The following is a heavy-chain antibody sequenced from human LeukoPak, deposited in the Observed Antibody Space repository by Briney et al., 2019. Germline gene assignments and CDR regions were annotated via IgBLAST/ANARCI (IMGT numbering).Heavy chain of an antibody. V-gene: IGHV4-4*07. Sequence: SETLSLTCTVFGGSISSYYWSWIRQPAGKGLERIGRMYTSGSTNYNPSLKSRVTMSVDTSKNQFSLKLSSVTAADTAVYYCARDTGYYFGSGNYLYYFDYWGQGTLVTVSS. CDR1: GGSISSYY. D-gene: IGHD3-10*01. CDR3: ARDTGYYFGSGNYLYYFDY. J-gene: IGHJ4*02. CDR2: MYTSGST.